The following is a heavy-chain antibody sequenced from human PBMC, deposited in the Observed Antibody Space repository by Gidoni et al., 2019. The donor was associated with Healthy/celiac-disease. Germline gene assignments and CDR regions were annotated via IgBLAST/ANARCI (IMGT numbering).Heavy chain of an antibody. D-gene: IGHD2-15*01. V-gene: IGHV1-69*06. J-gene: IGHJ5*02. CDR1: GGTFSSYA. CDR2: IIPIFGTA. Sequence: QVQLVQSGAEVKKPGSSGKVPCQASGGTFSSYALSWVRQAPGQGLEWMGGIIPIFGTANYAQKFQGRVTITADKSTSTAYMELSSLRSEDTAVYYCASRIFSGGWFDPWGQGTLVTVSS. CDR3: ASRIFSGGWFDP.